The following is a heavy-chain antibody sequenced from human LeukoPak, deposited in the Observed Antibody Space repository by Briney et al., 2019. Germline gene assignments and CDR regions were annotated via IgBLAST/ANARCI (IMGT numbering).Heavy chain of an antibody. D-gene: IGHD3-16*01. Sequence: PSETLSLTCSVSGGSISSYYWSWIRQSPGKGLEWIGYIYYSGSTNYHPSLKSRVTISSDTSKSQLSLKLTSVTAADTAVYYCARAPIPYDRSRTDYRFDPWGQGTLVTVAS. CDR1: GGSISSYY. CDR2: IYYSGST. V-gene: IGHV4-59*01. J-gene: IGHJ5*02. CDR3: ARAPIPYDRSRTDYRFDP.